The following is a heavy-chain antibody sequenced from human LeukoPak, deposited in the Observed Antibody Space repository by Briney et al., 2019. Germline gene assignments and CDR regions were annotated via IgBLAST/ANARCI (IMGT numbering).Heavy chain of an antibody. J-gene: IGHJ5*02. CDR3: ARVNSYYDFWSGYLLAWFDP. CDR1: GYIFTTYA. D-gene: IGHD3-3*01. V-gene: IGHV1-3*01. Sequence: ASVTVSCKASGYIFTTYATHWVRQAPGQRLEWMGWINAGNGNTKYSQKFQDRVTITRDTSASTAYMELSSLRSEDTAVCYCARVNSYYDFWSGYLLAWFDPWGQGTLVTVSS. CDR2: INAGNGNT.